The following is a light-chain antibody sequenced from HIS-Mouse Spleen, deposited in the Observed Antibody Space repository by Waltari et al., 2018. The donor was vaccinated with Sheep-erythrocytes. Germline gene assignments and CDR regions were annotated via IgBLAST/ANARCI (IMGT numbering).Light chain of an antibody. J-gene: IGKJ2*01. CDR3: QQYYSYPYT. CDR2: AAS. V-gene: IGKV1-8*01. CDR1: QGISSD. Sequence: AIQMTQSPSSLSASTGDRVTITCRASQGISSDLAWYQQKPGKAPKLLIYAASTLQSGVPSRFSGSGSGTDFTLTISCLQAEDFATYYCQQYYSYPYTFGQGTKLEIK.